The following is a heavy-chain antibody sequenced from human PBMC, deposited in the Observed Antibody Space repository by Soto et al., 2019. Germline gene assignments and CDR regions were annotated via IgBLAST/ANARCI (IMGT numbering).Heavy chain of an antibody. CDR1: GGSISSSSYY. V-gene: IGHV4-39*01. D-gene: IGHD5-12*01. J-gene: IGHJ3*02. Sequence: QLQLQESGPGLVKPSETLSLTCTVSGGSISSSSYYWGWIRQPPGKGLEWIGSIYYSGSTYYNPSLKSRVTISVDTSKNQFSLKLSSVTAADTAVYYCARLPTTDLRLFLFDAFDIWGQGTMVTVSS. CDR3: ARLPTTDLRLFLFDAFDI. CDR2: IYYSGST.